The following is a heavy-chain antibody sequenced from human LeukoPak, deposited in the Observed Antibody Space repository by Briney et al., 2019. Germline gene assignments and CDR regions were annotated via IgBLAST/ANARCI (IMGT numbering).Heavy chain of an antibody. J-gene: IGHJ4*02. CDR3: AKDITMIDRGYFDY. D-gene: IGHD3-22*01. CDR1: GFTFSSYA. CDR2: ISGSGGST. V-gene: IGHV3-23*01. Sequence: GGSLRLSRAASGFTFSSYAMSWVRQAPGKGLEWVSAISGSGGSTYYADSVKGRFTISRDNSKNTLYLQMNSLRAEDTAVYYCAKDITMIDRGYFDYWGQGTLVTVSS.